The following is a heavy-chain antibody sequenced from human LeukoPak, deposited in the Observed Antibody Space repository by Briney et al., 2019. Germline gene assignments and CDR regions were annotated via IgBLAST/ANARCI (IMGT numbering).Heavy chain of an antibody. CDR2: IYHSGST. J-gene: IGHJ4*02. V-gene: IGHV4-38-2*01. CDR1: GYSISSGYY. D-gene: IGHD6-19*01. Sequence: SETLSLTCAVSGYSISSGYYWGWIRQPPRKGLEWIGSIYHSGSTYYNPSLKSRVTISVDTSKNQFSLKLSSVTAADTAVYYCARVGGWLVRRQGVVFDYWGQGTLVTVSS. CDR3: ARVGGWLVRRQGVVFDY.